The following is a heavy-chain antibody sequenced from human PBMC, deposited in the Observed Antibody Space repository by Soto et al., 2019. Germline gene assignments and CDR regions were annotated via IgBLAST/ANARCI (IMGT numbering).Heavy chain of an antibody. V-gene: IGHV4-34*01. CDR3: ASRLRISGVATGYYYGMDV. D-gene: IGHD1-26*01. Sequence: SETLSLTCAVYGGSFSGYYWSWIRQPPGKGREWIGEINHSGSTNYNPSLKRRVTISVDTAKNQFSLKLSAVTAADTAVYYCASRLRISGVATGYYYGMDVWGQGTTVTVSS. CDR2: INHSGST. J-gene: IGHJ6*02. CDR1: GGSFSGYY.